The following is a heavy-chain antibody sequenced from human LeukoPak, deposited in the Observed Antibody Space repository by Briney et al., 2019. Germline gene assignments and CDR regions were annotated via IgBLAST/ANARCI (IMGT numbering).Heavy chain of an antibody. CDR1: GYTFTDYH. CDR3: ARELGRNAFDI. V-gene: IGHV1-2*02. D-gene: IGHD7-27*01. CDR2: INPNSGGT. J-gene: IGHJ3*02. Sequence: AASVKVSCKASGYTFTDYHMHWMRQAPGQGLECMGWINPNSGGTNYAQKFQGRITMTRDTSISTAYMELSRLRFDDTAVYYCARELGRNAFDIWGQGTMVTVSS.